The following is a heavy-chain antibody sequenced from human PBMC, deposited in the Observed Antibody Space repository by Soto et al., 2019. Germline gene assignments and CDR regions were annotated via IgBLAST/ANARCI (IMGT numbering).Heavy chain of an antibody. CDR1: GGTFSSYA. D-gene: IGHD1-1*01. J-gene: IGHJ6*02. CDR2: IIPIFGTA. Sequence: SVKVSCKASGGTFSSYAISWVRQAPGQGLEWMGGIIPIFGTANYAQKFQGRVTITADESTSTAYMELSSLRSEDTAVYYCASGTWNDEYYYYYGMDVWGQGTTVTVSS. CDR3: ASGTWNDEYYYYYGMDV. V-gene: IGHV1-69*13.